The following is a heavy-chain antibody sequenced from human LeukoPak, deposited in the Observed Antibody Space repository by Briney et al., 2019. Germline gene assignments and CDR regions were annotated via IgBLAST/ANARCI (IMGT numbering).Heavy chain of an antibody. CDR1: GFASSFYA. CDR2: IGGGGSGT. V-gene: IGHV3-23*01. J-gene: IGHJ4*02. D-gene: IGHD3-10*01. Sequence: GGSLRLSCVGSGFASSFYAMTWVRQAPGKGLEWVSAIGGGGSGTHYADSVKGRFTISRDNSKNTLYLQMNSLRVEDTAVYYCAKDYYGSGSPRSDYWGQGTLVTVSS. CDR3: AKDYYGSGSPRSDY.